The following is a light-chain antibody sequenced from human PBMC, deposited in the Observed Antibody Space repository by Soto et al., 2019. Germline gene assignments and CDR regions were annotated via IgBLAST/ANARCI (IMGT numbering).Light chain of an antibody. Sequence: SVLTQPPSSSGFPGQSVTISCPGNSSDVGGYNYVSWYQQHPGKAPKLMIYEVNKRPSGVPDRFSGSKSGNTASLTVSGLQAEDEGDYYCSSHAGSKRVFGTGTKVTVL. CDR2: EVN. J-gene: IGLJ1*01. CDR1: SSDVGGYNY. V-gene: IGLV2-8*01. CDR3: SSHAGSKRV.